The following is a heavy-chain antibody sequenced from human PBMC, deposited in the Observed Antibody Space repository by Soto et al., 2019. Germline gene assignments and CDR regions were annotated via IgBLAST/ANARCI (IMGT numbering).Heavy chain of an antibody. CDR2: IYTSGST. Sequence: PSETLSLTCTVSGGSISSYYWSWIRQPAGKGLEWIGRIYTSGSTNYSPSLKSRVTMSVDTSKNQFSLKLSSVTAADTAVYYCARDRGYYDSSGYYHRVGYYYYGMDVWGQGTTVTVSS. J-gene: IGHJ6*02. CDR1: GGSISSYY. CDR3: ARDRGYYDSSGYYHRVGYYYYGMDV. D-gene: IGHD3-22*01. V-gene: IGHV4-4*07.